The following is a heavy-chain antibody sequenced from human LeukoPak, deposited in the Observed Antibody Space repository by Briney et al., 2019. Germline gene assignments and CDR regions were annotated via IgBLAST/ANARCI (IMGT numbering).Heavy chain of an antibody. CDR1: GFTFRDYY. CDR2: ISSSGTTI. CDR3: ASPPLAGGDAFDI. J-gene: IGHJ3*02. D-gene: IGHD1-26*01. Sequence: GGSLRLSCAASGFTFRDYYMSWIRQAPGKGVEWVSYISSSGTTIFYADSVTGRFPLSRANAKTSIYLQMNSLRAEDTAVYYCASPPLAGGDAFDIWGQGTMVTVSS. V-gene: IGHV3-11*04.